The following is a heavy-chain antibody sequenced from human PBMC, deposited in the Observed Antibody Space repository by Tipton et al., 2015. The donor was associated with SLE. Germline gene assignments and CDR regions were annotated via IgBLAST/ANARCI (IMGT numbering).Heavy chain of an antibody. Sequence: TLSLTCTVSGGSISSGYYWGWIRQPPGKGLEWIGEINHSGSTNYNPSLKRRVTISLDTSKNQFSLKVTSVTAADTALYYCANVQVEGWDFEDNYYMDVWGKGTTVTVSS. CDR1: GGSISSGYY. CDR2: INHSGST. D-gene: IGHD1-1*01. CDR3: ANVQVEGWDFEDNYYMDV. V-gene: IGHV4-38-2*02. J-gene: IGHJ6*03.